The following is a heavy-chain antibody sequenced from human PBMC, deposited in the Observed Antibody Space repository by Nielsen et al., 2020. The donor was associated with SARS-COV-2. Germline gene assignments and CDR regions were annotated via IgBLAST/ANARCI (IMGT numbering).Heavy chain of an antibody. J-gene: IGHJ6*02. CDR2: IYYSGST. V-gene: IGHV4-59*12. D-gene: IGHD2-2*01. Sequence: GSLRLSCTVSGGSISSYYWSWIRQPPGKGLEWIGYIYYSGSTNYNPSLKSRVTISVDTSKNQFSLKLNSVTAADTAVYYCARGIVVVPAAQTNYYYYYGMDVWGQGTTVTVSS. CDR3: ARGIVVVPAAQTNYYYYYGMDV. CDR1: GGSISSYY.